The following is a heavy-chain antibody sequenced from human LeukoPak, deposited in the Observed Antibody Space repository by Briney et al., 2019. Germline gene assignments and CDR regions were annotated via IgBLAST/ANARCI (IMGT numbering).Heavy chain of an antibody. CDR3: AKATDRSGWYWFDP. J-gene: IGHJ5*02. CDR1: GFTFSSYA. Sequence: GGSLRLSCAASGFTFSSYAMSWVRQAPGKGLEWVSAISGSGGSTYHADSVKGRFTISRDNSKNTLYLQMNSLRAEDTAVYYCAKATDRSGWYWFDPWGQGTLVTVSS. V-gene: IGHV3-23*01. CDR2: ISGSGGST. D-gene: IGHD6-19*01.